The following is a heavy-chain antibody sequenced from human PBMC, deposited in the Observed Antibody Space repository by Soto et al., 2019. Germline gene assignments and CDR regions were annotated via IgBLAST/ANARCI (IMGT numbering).Heavy chain of an antibody. CDR1: AFTFSSYS. CDR2: ISSSSSYI. V-gene: IGHV3-21*01. CDR3: ARVAPTPYGDYVDAFDI. J-gene: IGHJ3*02. Sequence: GGSLRLSCAASAFTFSSYSMNWVRQAPGKGLEWVSSISSSSSYIYYADSVKGRFTISRDNAKNSLYLQMNSLRAEDTAVYYCARVAPTPYGDYVDAFDICGQGTMVTVSS. D-gene: IGHD4-17*01.